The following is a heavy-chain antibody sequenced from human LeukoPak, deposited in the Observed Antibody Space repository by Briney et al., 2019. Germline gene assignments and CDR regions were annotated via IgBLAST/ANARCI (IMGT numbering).Heavy chain of an antibody. CDR1: GFTFSDYW. V-gene: IGHV3-7*01. D-gene: IGHD6-6*01. Sequence: GGSLRLSCAASGFTFSDYWMTWVRQAPGKGPERVANIKQDGSEKYYVDSVRGRFTISRDNAKYSLFLQMNSLRVEDTAVYYCARRGGSSSRRSPIDYWGQGTLVTVSS. J-gene: IGHJ4*02. CDR3: ARRGGSSSRRSPIDY. CDR2: IKQDGSEK.